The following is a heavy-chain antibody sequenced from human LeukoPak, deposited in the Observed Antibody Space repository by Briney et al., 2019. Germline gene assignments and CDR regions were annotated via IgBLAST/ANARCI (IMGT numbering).Heavy chain of an antibody. CDR1: GFTFSIYG. V-gene: IGHV3-30*02. J-gene: IGHJ4*02. CDR2: IQFDGRKE. CDR3: AKPTSGTAPRLLDS. D-gene: IGHD1-26*01. Sequence: GGSLRLSYAASGFTFSIYGMYWVRQAPGKGLEWVAYIQFDGRKEYYTDSVKGRFTISRDDSKNTLFLQMNSLRPEDAAVYYCAKPTSGTAPRLLDSWGRGTPVTVSS.